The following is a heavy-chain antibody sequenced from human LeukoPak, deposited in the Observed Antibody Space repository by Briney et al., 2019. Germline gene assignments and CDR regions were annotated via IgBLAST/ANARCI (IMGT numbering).Heavy chain of an antibody. Sequence: ASVKVSCKASGYTFTDYYMHWVRQAPGQGLEWMGIINPSGDGTSYPQNFQGRVTMTRDRSTSTLYMELSSLRSDDTAVYYCARTLSSSGISYWGQGTLVTVSS. V-gene: IGHV1-46*01. CDR2: INPSGDGT. D-gene: IGHD3-10*01. CDR1: GYTFTDYY. CDR3: ARTLSSSGISY. J-gene: IGHJ4*02.